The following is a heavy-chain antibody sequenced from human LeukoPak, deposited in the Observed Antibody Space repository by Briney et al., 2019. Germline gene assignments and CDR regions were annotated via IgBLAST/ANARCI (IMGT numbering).Heavy chain of an antibody. CDR3: AKDSGYSYGSSFDY. J-gene: IGHJ4*02. CDR1: GFTFSGYA. V-gene: IGHV3-23*01. D-gene: IGHD5-18*01. CDR2: ISGSGGST. Sequence: GGSLRLSCAASGFTFSGYAMSWVRQAPGKGLEWVSAISGSGGSTYYADSVKGRFTISRDNSKDTLYLQMNSLRAEDTAVYYCAKDSGYSYGSSFDYWGQGTLVTVSS.